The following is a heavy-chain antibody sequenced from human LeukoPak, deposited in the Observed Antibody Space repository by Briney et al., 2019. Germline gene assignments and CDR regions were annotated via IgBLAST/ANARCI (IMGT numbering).Heavy chain of an antibody. D-gene: IGHD3-10*01. CDR3: AKSRSGSANWALRIFDN. Sequence: LPGGSLRLSCVVSGFSFGSEAMSWVRQAPGRGLEWVSSISPGGGTTCYADSVKGRLTISRDNSENTLYVEMNSLRAEDTAIYYCAKSRSGSANWALRIFDNWGQGTLVSVSS. CDR2: ISPGGGTT. V-gene: IGHV3-23*01. CDR1: GFSFGSEA. J-gene: IGHJ4*02.